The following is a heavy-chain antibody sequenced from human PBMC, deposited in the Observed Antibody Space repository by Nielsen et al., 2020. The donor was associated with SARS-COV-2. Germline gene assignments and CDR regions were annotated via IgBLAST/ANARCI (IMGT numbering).Heavy chain of an antibody. CDR3: AKDLGPDAGYTVFNDYFDN. D-gene: IGHD5/OR15-5a*01. CDR2: MWADGATE. J-gene: IGHJ4*02. CDR1: GFTFSFYD. V-gene: IGHV3-33*06. Sequence: GESLKISCAASGFTFSFYDIHWVRQAPGEGLEWVAVMWADGATEHYAESVKGRFTVSRAASKNTVYLQMNSLRAADSAVYYCAKDLGPDAGYTVFNDYFDNWGQGTLVTVSS.